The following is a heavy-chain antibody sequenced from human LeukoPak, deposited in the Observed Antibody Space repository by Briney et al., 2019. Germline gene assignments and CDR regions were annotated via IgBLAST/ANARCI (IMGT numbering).Heavy chain of an antibody. D-gene: IGHD2-15*01. V-gene: IGHV3-9*01. Sequence: GGSLRLSCAASGFTFDDYAMHWVRQAPGKGLEWVSGISWNSGSIDYADSVKGRFTISRDNAKNSLYLQMNSLRAEDTALYYCAKDTTAATYYYYYGMDVWGQGTTVTVSS. CDR2: ISWNSGSI. CDR3: AKDTTAATYYYYYGMDV. CDR1: GFTFDDYA. J-gene: IGHJ6*02.